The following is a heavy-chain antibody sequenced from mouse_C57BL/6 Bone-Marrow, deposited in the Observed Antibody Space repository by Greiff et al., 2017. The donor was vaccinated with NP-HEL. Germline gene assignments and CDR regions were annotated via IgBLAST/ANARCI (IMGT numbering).Heavy chain of an antibody. CDR3: ARALLLLFDY. Sequence: EVKLMESGGGLVKPGGSLKLSCAASGFTFSSYAISWVRQTPEKRLEWVATISAGGSYTYYPDNVKGRFTNSRDNAKNNLYLQMSHLKSEDTAMYYCARALLLLFDYWGQGTTLTVSS. J-gene: IGHJ2*01. V-gene: IGHV5-4*03. CDR1: GFTFSSYA. D-gene: IGHD2-10*01. CDR2: ISAGGSYT.